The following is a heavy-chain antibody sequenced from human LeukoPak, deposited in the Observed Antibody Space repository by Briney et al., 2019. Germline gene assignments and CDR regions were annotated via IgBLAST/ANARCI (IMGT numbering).Heavy chain of an antibody. CDR1: RFTFSTYS. Sequence: PGGSLRLSCVASRFTFSTYSMNWVRQAPGRGLEWVSYISSGSTNIYYKDSVKGRFIVSRDNAKNSLYLHMASLRAEDTAVYYCARDPFCSSTSCYHWGQGTLVTVSS. CDR3: ARDPFCSSTSCYH. D-gene: IGHD2-2*01. CDR2: ISSGSTNI. V-gene: IGHV3-48*01. J-gene: IGHJ4*02.